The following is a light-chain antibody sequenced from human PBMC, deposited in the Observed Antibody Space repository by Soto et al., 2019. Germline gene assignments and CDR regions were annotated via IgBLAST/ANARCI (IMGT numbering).Light chain of an antibody. J-gene: IGKJ4*01. CDR2: GAS. CDR1: QSVSFSQ. Sequence: EIVLTQSPATLSLSPGERATLSCRASQSVSFSQLAWYQQKPGQAPRLLIYGASSRATGIPDRFSGSGSGTDFTLTISKLEPEDFAVYYCQQYGSSPLTFGGGTKVDIK. CDR3: QQYGSSPLT. V-gene: IGKV3-20*01.